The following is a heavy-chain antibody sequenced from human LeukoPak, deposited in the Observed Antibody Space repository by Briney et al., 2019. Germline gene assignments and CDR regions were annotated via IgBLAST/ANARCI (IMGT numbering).Heavy chain of an antibody. D-gene: IGHD3-16*02. J-gene: IGHJ3*02. Sequence: ASVKVSCKASGYTFTSYGISWVRQAPGQGLEWMGWISAYNGNTNYAQKLQGRVTMTTDTSTSTAYMELRSLRSDDTAVYHCARDPNYDYVWGSYRLEAFDIWGQGTMVTVSS. CDR3: ARDPNYDYVWGSYRLEAFDI. V-gene: IGHV1-18*01. CDR2: ISAYNGNT. CDR1: GYTFTSYG.